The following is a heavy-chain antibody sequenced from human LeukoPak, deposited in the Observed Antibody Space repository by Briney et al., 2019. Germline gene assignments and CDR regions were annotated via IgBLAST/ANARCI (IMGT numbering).Heavy chain of an antibody. CDR2: ISYIGST. CDR1: TDSFSSHY. Sequence: SETLSLTCAVSTDSFSSHYWTWIRQPPGKGLEWIGYISYIGSTNYNPSLKSRATISVDTSKNQFSLKLSSVTAADTAVYYCARRSKGKDYWGQGTLVTVSS. CDR3: ARRSKGKDY. J-gene: IGHJ4*02. V-gene: IGHV4-59*11.